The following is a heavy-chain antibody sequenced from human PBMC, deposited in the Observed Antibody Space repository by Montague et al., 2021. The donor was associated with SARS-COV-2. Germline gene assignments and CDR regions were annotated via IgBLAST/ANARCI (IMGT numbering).Heavy chain of an antibody. J-gene: IGHJ4*02. V-gene: IGHV4-39*01. Sequence: SETLSLTCGVSGGSFSSGDSYWGWLRQAPGKGLEWIGDLHYAGSAYYNPSLRSRVTISADTSKNQFSLKLNSVTAADTAVYYCVATYNGNWYYFDYWGQGTLVTVSS. D-gene: IGHD6-13*01. CDR3: VATYNGNWYYFDY. CDR1: GGSFSSGDSY. CDR2: LHYAGSA.